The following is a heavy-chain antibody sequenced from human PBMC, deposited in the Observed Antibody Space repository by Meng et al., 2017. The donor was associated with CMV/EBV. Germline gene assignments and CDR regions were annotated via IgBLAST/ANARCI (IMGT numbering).Heavy chain of an antibody. J-gene: IGHJ5*02. Sequence: ASVKVSCKASGYTFTGYYMHWVRQAPGQGLEWMGWINPNSGGTNYAQKFQGRVTMTRDTSISTAYMELSRLRSDDTAVYYCARDHGGLVPAYWFDPWGQGTLVTVSS. CDR1: GYTFTGYY. V-gene: IGHV1-2*02. D-gene: IGHD2-2*01. CDR2: INPNSGGT. CDR3: ARDHGGLVPAYWFDP.